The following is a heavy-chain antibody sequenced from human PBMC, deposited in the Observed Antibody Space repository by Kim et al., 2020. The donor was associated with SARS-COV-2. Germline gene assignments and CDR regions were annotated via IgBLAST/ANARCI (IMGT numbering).Heavy chain of an antibody. J-gene: IGHJ4*02. V-gene: IGHV4-31*03. CDR3: ARGRGITIFGVVIPSSFDY. D-gene: IGHD3-3*01. Sequence: SETLSLTCTVSGGSISSGGYYWSWIRQHPGKGLEWIGYIYYSGSTYYNPSLKSRVTISVDTSKNQFSLKLSSVTAADTAVYYCARGRGITIFGVVIPSSFDYWGQGTLVTVSS. CDR1: GGSISSGGYY. CDR2: IYYSGST.